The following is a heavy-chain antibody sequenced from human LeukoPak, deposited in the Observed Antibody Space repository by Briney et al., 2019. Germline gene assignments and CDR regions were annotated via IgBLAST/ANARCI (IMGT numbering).Heavy chain of an antibody. Sequence: GGSLRLSCGTSGFNFDRYTIHWVRLAPGKGLEWVSLAGWAGGTTFYSDSVRGRFTISRDSGRKSVYLQMNSLTTDDTAFYFCAKELDTMFFDYWGQGALVTVSS. D-gene: IGHD3-10*02. CDR3: AKELDTMFFDY. CDR2: AGWAGGTT. V-gene: IGHV3-43*01. J-gene: IGHJ4*02. CDR1: GFNFDRYT.